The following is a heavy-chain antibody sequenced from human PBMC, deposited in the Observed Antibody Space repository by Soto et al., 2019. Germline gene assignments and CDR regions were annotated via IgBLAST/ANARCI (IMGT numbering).Heavy chain of an antibody. J-gene: IGHJ4*02. V-gene: IGHV3-23*01. CDR2: ISGSGGST. CDR3: AKCRLGPGALFDY. CDR1: GFTFSSYA. D-gene: IGHD7-27*01. Sequence: GGSLRLSCAASGFTFSSYAMSWVRQAPGKGLEWVSAISGSGGSTYYADSVKGRFTISSDNSKNTLYLQMNSLRAEDTAVYYCAKCRLGPGALFDYWGQGTLVTVSS.